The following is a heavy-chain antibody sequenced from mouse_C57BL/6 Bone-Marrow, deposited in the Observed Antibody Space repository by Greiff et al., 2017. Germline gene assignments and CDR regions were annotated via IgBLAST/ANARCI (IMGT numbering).Heavy chain of an antibody. V-gene: IGHV1-81*01. CDR2: IYPRNGHT. J-gene: IGHJ1*03. CDR3: ARTLLCGSSYWWYFDV. D-gene: IGHD1-1*01. CDR1: GYTFTSYG. Sequence: VQLKQSGAELARPGASVKLPCKASGYTFTSYGISWVKQRTGPGLEWIGEIYPRNGHTFSYEKFKGKATLTADKSSSTAYMKLHSLTSKDSSVYNGARTLLCGSSYWWYFDVWGTGTTVTVSS.